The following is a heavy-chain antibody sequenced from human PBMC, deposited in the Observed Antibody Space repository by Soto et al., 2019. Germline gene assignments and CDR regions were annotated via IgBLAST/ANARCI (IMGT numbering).Heavy chain of an antibody. Sequence: SETLALTCIVSGGSISSYYWSWIRQPPGKGLEWIGYIYYTGSTSYNPSLKSRVTISVDTSKNQFSLKLTSVNAADTAVYYCARDMYTSGVPHAFDIWGQGTMVTVSS. J-gene: IGHJ3*02. CDR3: ARDMYTSGVPHAFDI. CDR1: GGSISSYY. V-gene: IGHV4-59*01. D-gene: IGHD6-19*01. CDR2: IYYTGST.